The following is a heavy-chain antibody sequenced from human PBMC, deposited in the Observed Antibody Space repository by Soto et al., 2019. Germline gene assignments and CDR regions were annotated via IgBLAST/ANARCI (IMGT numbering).Heavy chain of an antibody. CDR3: VRDEISSAGLDP. Sequence: XSVKVSCKASGYTFIRYGISLVRHAPGQGLEWMGWISTHNGNTYYAQNFQGRVTMTSDTPTSTAYMELRSMRSDDTAFYYCVRDEISSAGLDPWGQGTLVTVSS. CDR1: GYTFIRYG. V-gene: IGHV1-18*01. CDR2: ISTHNGNT. J-gene: IGHJ5*02.